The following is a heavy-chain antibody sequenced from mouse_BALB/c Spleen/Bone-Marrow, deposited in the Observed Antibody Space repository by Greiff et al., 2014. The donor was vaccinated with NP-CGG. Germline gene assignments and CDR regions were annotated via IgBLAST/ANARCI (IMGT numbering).Heavy chain of an antibody. CDR2: ISSGGSYT. J-gene: IGHJ2*01. V-gene: IGHV5-9-3*01. CDR3: ARQDGFDY. D-gene: IGHD2-3*01. Sequence: VQLKESGGGLVKPGGSLKLSCAASGFTFSNYAMSWVRQTPEKRLECVAIISSGGSYTYYPDSVKGRFTISRDNAKTILYLQMSSLRSEDTAMYYCARQDGFDYWGQGTTLTVSS. CDR1: GFTFSNYA.